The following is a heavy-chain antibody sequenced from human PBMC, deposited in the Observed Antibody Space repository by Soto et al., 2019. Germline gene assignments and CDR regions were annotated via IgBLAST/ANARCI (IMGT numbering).Heavy chain of an antibody. D-gene: IGHD3-10*01. CDR2: IKSKTDGGTT. J-gene: IGHJ4*02. CDR3: TTPQALWFGELALDY. CDR1: GFTFSNAW. Sequence: GSLRLSCAASGFTFSNAWMSWVRQAPGKGLEWVGRIKSKTDGGTTDYAAPVKGRFTISRDDSKNTLYLQMNSLKTEDTAVYYCTTPQALWFGELALDYWGQGTLVTVSS. V-gene: IGHV3-15*01.